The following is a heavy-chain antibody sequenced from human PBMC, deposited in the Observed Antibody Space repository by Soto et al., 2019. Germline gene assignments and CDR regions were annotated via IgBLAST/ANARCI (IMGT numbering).Heavy chain of an antibody. CDR1: GGSISSGGYS. J-gene: IGHJ4*02. CDR3: ARGPYYYDSSGLDY. CDR2: IYHSGST. D-gene: IGHD3-22*01. Sequence: SETLSLTCAVSGGSISSGGYSWSWIRQPPGKGLEWIGYIYHSGSTYYNPSLKSRVTISVDRSKNQFSLKLSSVTAADTAVYYCARGPYYYDSSGLDYWGQGTLVTVSS. V-gene: IGHV4-30-2*01.